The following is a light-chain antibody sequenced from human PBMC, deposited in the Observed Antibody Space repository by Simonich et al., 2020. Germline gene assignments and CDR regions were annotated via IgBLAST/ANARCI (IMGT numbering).Light chain of an antibody. CDR1: SSDVGGYNY. V-gene: IGLV2-11*01. CDR3: SSYTSSSTVV. Sequence: QSALTQPRSVSGSPGQSVTISCTGTSSDVGGYNYVSWYQQHPGQAPKLMIYDVSKWPSGFSNRFSGSKSGNTASLTISGLQAEYEADYYCSSYTSSSTVVFGGGTKLTVL. CDR2: DVS. J-gene: IGLJ2*01.